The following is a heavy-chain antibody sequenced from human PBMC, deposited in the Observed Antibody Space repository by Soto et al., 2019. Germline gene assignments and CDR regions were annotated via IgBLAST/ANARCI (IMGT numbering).Heavy chain of an antibody. D-gene: IGHD3-22*01. CDR3: ARLSDYYYHSSGFYFLFDY. Sequence: EVQLVESGGGLVQPGGSLRLSCATSGFTFSTYWMSWVRQTPGKGLEWVANINQDGSEKYYVDSVKGRFTISRDNAKNSLYLQMNSLRAEDTAVYYCARLSDYYYHSSGFYFLFDYWGQGTLVTVSS. CDR1: GFTFSTYW. J-gene: IGHJ4*02. CDR2: INQDGSEK. V-gene: IGHV3-7*03.